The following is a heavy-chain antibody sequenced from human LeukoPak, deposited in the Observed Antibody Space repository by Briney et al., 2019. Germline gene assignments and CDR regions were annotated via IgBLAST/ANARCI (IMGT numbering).Heavy chain of an antibody. Sequence: PGGSLRLSCAASGFTFSSYGMHWVRQAPGKGLEWVAFIWYDGSNKYYADSVKGRFTISRDNSKNTLYLQMNSLTAEDTAVYYCARGDYYDLLPASSPDDPFDIWGQGTMVTVSS. CDR2: IWYDGSNK. V-gene: IGHV3-33*01. J-gene: IGHJ3*02. CDR1: GFTFSSYG. CDR3: ARGDYYDLLPASSPDDPFDI. D-gene: IGHD3-9*01.